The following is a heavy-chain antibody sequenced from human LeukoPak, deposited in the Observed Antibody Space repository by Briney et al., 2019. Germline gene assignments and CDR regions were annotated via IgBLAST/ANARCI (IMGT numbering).Heavy chain of an antibody. J-gene: IGHJ4*02. CDR3: ARAPGRGSSWSDY. Sequence: SETLSLTCTVSGGSISSYYWSWIRQPPWKGLEWIGYIYYSGSTNYNPSLKSRVTISVDTSKNQFSLKLSSVTAADTAVYYCARAPGRGSSWSDYWGQGTLVTVSS. CDR1: GGSISSYY. CDR2: IYYSGST. V-gene: IGHV4-59*01. D-gene: IGHD6-13*01.